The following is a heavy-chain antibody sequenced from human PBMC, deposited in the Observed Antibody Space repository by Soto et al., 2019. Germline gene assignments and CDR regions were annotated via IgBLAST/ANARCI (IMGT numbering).Heavy chain of an antibody. J-gene: IGHJ3*01. CDR3: ARSRWTWGTAIEV. CDR1: GGTLTRNA. CDR2: IIPIFGSP. D-gene: IGHD3-16*01. Sequence: QVNLVQSGAELTRPGSSVTVSCKASGGTLTRNAVTWVRQAPGQGLEWLGGIIPIFGSPKVATKLQGRVTMSADESTETAYLPLNSLTSADTASYYCARSRWTWGTAIEVWGQGKMVTVSA. V-gene: IGHV1-69*01.